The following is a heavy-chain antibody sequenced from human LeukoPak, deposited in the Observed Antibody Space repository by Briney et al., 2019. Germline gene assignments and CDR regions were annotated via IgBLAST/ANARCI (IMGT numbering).Heavy chain of an antibody. CDR2: INTDGSST. V-gene: IGHV3-74*01. D-gene: IGHD3-22*01. Sequence: GGSLRLSCAASGFTFSSYWMHWVRQAPGKGLVWVSRINTDGSSTSYADSVKGRFTISRDNAKNTLYLQMNSLRAEDTAVYHCARGGDYYDSSGTDYWGQGTLVTVSS. CDR1: GFTFSSYW. J-gene: IGHJ4*02. CDR3: ARGGDYYDSSGTDY.